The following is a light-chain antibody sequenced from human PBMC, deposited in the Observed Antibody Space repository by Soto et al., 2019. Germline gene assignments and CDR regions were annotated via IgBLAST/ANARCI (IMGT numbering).Light chain of an antibody. CDR3: QQYGNSCPWT. Sequence: EIVLTQSPGTLSLSPGERATLSCRASQSVSSSYLAWYQQKPGQAPRLLIHGASSRATGIPDRFSGSGSGTDFTLTISRLEPEDFAVYYCQQYGNSCPWTFGQGTKVEIK. V-gene: IGKV3-20*01. J-gene: IGKJ1*01. CDR2: GAS. CDR1: QSVSSSY.